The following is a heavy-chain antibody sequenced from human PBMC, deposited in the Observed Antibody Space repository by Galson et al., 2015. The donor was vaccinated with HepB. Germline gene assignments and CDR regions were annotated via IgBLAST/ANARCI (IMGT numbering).Heavy chain of an antibody. J-gene: IGHJ5*02. CDR2: IYYSGST. D-gene: IGHD2-21*02. CDR3: ARHDFPNWFDP. Sequence: ETLSLTCTVSGGSISSSSYYWGWIRQPPGKGLEWIGSIYYSGSTYYNPSLKSRVTISVDTSKDQFSLKLSSVTAADTAVYYCARHDFPNWFDPWGQGTLVTVAS. V-gene: IGHV4-39*01. CDR1: GGSISSSSYY.